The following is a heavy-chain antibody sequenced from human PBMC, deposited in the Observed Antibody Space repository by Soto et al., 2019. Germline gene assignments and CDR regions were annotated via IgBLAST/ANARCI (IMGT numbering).Heavy chain of an antibody. V-gene: IGHV1-8*01. D-gene: IGHD1-20*01. CDR2: LNPNSGNT. CDR3: ARDHRYNWNDEGWFDP. CDR1: GYMFSTYD. J-gene: IGHJ5*02. Sequence: QVQLVQSGAEVKKPGASLKVSCKASGYMFSTYDINWVRQAPGQGLEWIGWLNPNSGNTGYAQKFQGRVTMTRNTSINTAYMELSSLGSEDTAVYYCARDHRYNWNDEGWFDPWGQGTLVTVSS.